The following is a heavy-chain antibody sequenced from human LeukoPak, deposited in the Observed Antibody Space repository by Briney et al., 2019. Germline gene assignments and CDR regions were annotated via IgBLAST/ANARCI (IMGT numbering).Heavy chain of an antibody. V-gene: IGHV7-4-1*02. CDR3: ARGDYYDSSGYYYYYYYMDV. D-gene: IGHD3-22*01. J-gene: IGHJ6*03. CDR1: GYTFTSYA. Sequence: APVKVSCKASGYTFTSYAMNWVRQAPGQGLEWMGWINTNTGNPTYAQGFTGRFVFSLDTSVSTAYLQISSLKAEDTAVYYCARGDYYDSSGYYYYYYYMDVWGKGTTVTVSS. CDR2: INTNTGNP.